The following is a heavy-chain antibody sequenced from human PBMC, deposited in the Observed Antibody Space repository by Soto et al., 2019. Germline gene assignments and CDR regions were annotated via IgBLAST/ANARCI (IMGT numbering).Heavy chain of an antibody. Sequence: SETLSLTCTVSGDSISSYYWSWIRQPAGKGLEWIGRIYTSGGTDYNPSLKSRVTMSVDTSKNQFSLKLNSVTAADTAGYYCARADTTMDYFDYWGQGTLVTVSS. CDR3: ARADTTMDYFDY. J-gene: IGHJ4*02. V-gene: IGHV4-4*07. CDR2: IYTSGGT. D-gene: IGHD5-18*01. CDR1: GDSISSYY.